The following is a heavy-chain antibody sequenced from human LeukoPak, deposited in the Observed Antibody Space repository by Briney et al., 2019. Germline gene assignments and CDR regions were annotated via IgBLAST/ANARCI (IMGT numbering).Heavy chain of an antibody. CDR1: GFTFSSYA. V-gene: IGHV3-23*01. CDR2: ISGSGGST. Sequence: GGSLRLPCAASGFTFSSYAMSWVRQAPGKGLEWVSAISGSGGSTYYADSVKGRFTISRDNSKNTLYLQMNSLRAEDTAVYYCAKAEVVVVAAFDYWGQGTLVTVSS. CDR3: AKAEVVVVAAFDY. D-gene: IGHD2-15*01. J-gene: IGHJ4*02.